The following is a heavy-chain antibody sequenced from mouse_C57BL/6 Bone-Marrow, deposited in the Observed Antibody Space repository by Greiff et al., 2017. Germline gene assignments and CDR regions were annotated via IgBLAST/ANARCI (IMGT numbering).Heavy chain of an antibody. CDR1: GYTFTNYW. CDR3: ARHYSNSRGFAY. Sequence: VQVVESGAELVRPGTSVKMSCKASGYTFTNYWIGWAKQRPGHGLEWIGDIYPGGGYTNYNEKFKGKATLTADKSSSTAYMQFSSLTSEDSAIYYCARHYSNSRGFAYWGQGTLVTVSA. J-gene: IGHJ3*01. D-gene: IGHD2-5*01. CDR2: IYPGGGYT. V-gene: IGHV1-63*01.